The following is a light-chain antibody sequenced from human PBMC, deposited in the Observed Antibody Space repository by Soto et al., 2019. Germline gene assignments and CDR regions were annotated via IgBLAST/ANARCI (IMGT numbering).Light chain of an antibody. J-gene: IGKJ4*01. V-gene: IGKV3-20*01. CDR1: QSVSSSY. CDR3: QLWGLT. Sequence: EIVLTQSPGTLSLSPGERATLSCRASQSVSSSYLAWYQQKPGQAPRLLIYGASSRATGIPDRFSGSGSGTDFTLSISRLELEDFAVYYCQLWGLTFGGGTKVEIK. CDR2: GAS.